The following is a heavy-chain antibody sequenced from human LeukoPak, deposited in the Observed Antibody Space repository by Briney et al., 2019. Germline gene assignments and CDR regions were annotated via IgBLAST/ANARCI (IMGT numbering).Heavy chain of an antibody. Sequence: GASVKVSCKASGGTLSSYTISWVRQAPGQGLEWMGRIIPILGIANYAQKFQGRVTITADKSTSTAYMELSSLRSEDTAVYYCATRIGGNSDWYFDLWGRGTLVTVSS. J-gene: IGHJ2*01. CDR2: IIPILGIA. D-gene: IGHD4-23*01. CDR1: GGTLSSYT. CDR3: ATRIGGNSDWYFDL. V-gene: IGHV1-69*02.